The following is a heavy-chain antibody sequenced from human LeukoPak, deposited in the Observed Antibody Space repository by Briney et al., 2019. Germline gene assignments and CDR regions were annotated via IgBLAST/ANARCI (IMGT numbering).Heavy chain of an antibody. D-gene: IGHD1-26*01. V-gene: IGHV4-4*07. CDR2: MYTSGST. CDR3: ARDGSGSSGGYFDY. J-gene: IGHJ4*02. Sequence: SETLSLTCTVSGGPISTYHWSWIRQPPGKGLELIWRMYTSGSTNYNPSLKSRVNMSVDTYKNQFSLKLSSVPAADTAVYYCARDGSGSSGGYFDYWGQGTLVTVSS. CDR1: GGPISTYH.